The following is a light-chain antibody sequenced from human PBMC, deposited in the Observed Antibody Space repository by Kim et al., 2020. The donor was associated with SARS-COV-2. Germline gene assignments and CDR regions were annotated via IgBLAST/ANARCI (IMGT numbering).Light chain of an antibody. CDR3: CSYASGSTLI. J-gene: IGLJ2*01. Sequence: QSALTQPASVSGSPGQSITISCTGTTTDVGNYNFVSWYQHHPGEAPKVLIYDVTKRPSGVSNRFFGSKSGNTASLTISRLQTEDEADYYCCSYASGSTLIFGGGTQLTVL. CDR2: DVT. CDR1: TTDVGNYNF. V-gene: IGLV2-14*03.